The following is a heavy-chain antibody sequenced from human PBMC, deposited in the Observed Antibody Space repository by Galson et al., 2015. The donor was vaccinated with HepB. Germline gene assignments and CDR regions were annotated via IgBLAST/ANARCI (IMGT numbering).Heavy chain of an antibody. D-gene: IGHD3-22*01. V-gene: IGHV1-18*01. CDR3: ARDRPGMDYYDSSGYLDY. J-gene: IGHJ4*02. Sequence: SVKVSCKASGYIFSYYGITWVRQAPGQGLEWMGWISAYNGNTNYAQKLQDRVTMTTDTSTNTAYMELRSLRSDDTAVYYCARDRPGMDYYDSSGYLDYWGQGTLVTVSS. CDR2: ISAYNGNT. CDR1: GYIFSYYG.